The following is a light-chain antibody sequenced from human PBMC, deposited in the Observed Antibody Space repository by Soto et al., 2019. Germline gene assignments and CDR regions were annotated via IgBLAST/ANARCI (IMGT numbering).Light chain of an antibody. J-gene: IGKJ2*01. CDR1: QSISTY. CDR3: QESYSTPYT. V-gene: IGKV1-39*01. Sequence: DIQMTQSPSSLSASLGDRVTITCRASQSISTYLNWYQQKPGKAPKLLIYAASSLQSGVPSRFSGGGSGTDFTLTISSLQPEDFATYFCQESYSTPYTFGLGTKVDIK. CDR2: AAS.